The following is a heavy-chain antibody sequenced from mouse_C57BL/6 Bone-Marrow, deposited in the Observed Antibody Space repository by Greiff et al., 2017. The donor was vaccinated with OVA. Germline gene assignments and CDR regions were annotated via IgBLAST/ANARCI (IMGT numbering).Heavy chain of an antibody. CDR1: GFSLTSYG. J-gene: IGHJ3*01. D-gene: IGHD1-1*01. Sequence: QVQLKQSGPGLVQPSQSLSITCTVSGFSLTSYGVHWVRQPPGKGLEWLGVIWSGGSTDYNAAFISRLSISKDNSKSQVFFKMNSLQADDTAIYYCAKGERFYYGSRGFAYWGQGTLVTVSA. CDR2: IWSGGST. V-gene: IGHV2-4*01. CDR3: AKGERFYYGSRGFAY.